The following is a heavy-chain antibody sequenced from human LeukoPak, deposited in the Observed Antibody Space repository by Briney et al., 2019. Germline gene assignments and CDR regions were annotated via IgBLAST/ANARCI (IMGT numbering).Heavy chain of an antibody. CDR1: GGAFSNYA. CDR3: ARWTHGSGPGFFVH. V-gene: IGHV1-69*13. CDR2: TLPVLGTP. Sequence: SVKVSCKASGGAFSNYAMNWVRQAPGQGLEWMGGTLPVLGTPSYAQKFQGRVTINADESTTTAYMELSSLRFEDTAMYYCARWTHGSGPGFFVHWGQGTLVTVSS. J-gene: IGHJ1*01. D-gene: IGHD3-10*01.